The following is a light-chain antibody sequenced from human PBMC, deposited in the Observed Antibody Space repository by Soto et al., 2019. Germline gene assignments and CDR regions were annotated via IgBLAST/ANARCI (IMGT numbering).Light chain of an antibody. CDR2: GAS. Sequence: MTHVPPARSATPGERATLSCRSSHSVGTNLAWYQQKPGQVPRLLIYGASSRATDVPARLSRTGSGTELPISLSCLQPEDSAAYYCQHYNDCPSTFGQGTKVDIK. J-gene: IGKJ1*01. V-gene: IGKV3-15*01. CDR1: HSVGTN. CDR3: QHYNDCPST.